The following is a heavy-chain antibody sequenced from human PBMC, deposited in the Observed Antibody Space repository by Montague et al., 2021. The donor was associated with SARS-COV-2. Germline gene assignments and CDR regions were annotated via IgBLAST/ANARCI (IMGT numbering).Heavy chain of an antibody. CDR2: ISVTAATT. V-gene: IGHV3-23*01. CDR3: ARGRPGYCVGGDCRLDN. D-gene: IGHD2-8*02. CDR1: GVTFSTYA. Sequence: SRRLSCADSGVTFSTYALSWVRQAPGKGLEWVAAISVTAATTYYTHSVRGRFTISRDNSKNTLYLQMNNLRAEDTAVYYCARGRPGYCVGGDCRLDNWGQGTLVIVSS. J-gene: IGHJ4*02.